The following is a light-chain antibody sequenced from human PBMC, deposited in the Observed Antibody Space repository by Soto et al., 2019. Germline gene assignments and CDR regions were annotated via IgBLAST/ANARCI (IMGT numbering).Light chain of an antibody. CDR1: QNIRNY. CDR2: AAS. V-gene: IGKV1-39*01. CDR3: QQTYSPPSYT. Sequence: DIQVTQSPSSLSASVGDRVTITCRASQNIRNYLNWYQQKAGKAPTLLIYAASILQTGVPYRFSGSGSGTDFTLTISSLQPADFATYYCQQTYSPPSYTFGQGSKLEI. J-gene: IGKJ2*01.